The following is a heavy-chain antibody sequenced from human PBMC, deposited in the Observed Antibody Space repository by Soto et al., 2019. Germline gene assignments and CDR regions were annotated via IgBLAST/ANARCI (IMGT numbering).Heavy chain of an antibody. CDR3: ARAVAGTFGWFDP. V-gene: IGHV3-48*04. D-gene: IGHD6-19*01. CDR1: GFTFSSYS. J-gene: IGHJ5*02. Sequence: PGGSLRLSCAASGFTFSSYSMNWVRQAPGKGLEWVSYISSSGSTIYYTDSVKGRFTISRDNAKNSLYLQMNSLRAEDTAVYYCARAVAGTFGWFDPWGQGTLVTVSS. CDR2: ISSSGSTI.